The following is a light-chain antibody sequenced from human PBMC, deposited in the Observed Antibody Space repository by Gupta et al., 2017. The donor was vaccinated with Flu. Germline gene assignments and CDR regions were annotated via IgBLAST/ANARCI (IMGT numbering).Light chain of an antibody. CDR3: ATWDETLAVPV. Sequence: RVPISCSGRSSNSESNHEFWYHKLQGPEPKLCCFMMNQRPSGVPDRSSGSTSGASDSPALSVLRSEDAAVFFCATWDETLAVPVFGGGTKLTVL. J-gene: IGLJ3*02. V-gene: IGLV1-47*01. CDR1: SSNSESNH. CDR2: MMN.